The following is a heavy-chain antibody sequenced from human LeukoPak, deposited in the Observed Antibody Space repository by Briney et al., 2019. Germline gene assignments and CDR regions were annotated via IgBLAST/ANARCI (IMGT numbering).Heavy chain of an antibody. V-gene: IGHV3-23*01. CDR1: GFTFSSYA. Sequence: GGSLRLSCAASGFTFSSYAMSWVRQTPGKGLGWVSAISGSGGSTYYADSVKGRFTISRDNSKNTLYLQMNSLRAEDTAVYYCAKDGDGGNSGYYYGMDVWGQGTTVTVSS. D-gene: IGHD4-23*01. CDR2: ISGSGGST. J-gene: IGHJ6*02. CDR3: AKDGDGGNSGYYYGMDV.